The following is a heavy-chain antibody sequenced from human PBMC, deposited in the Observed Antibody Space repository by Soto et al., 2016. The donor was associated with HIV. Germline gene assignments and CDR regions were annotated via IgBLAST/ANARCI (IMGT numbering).Heavy chain of an antibody. CDR3: ARVRYYDSSGYYPDAFDI. D-gene: IGHD3-22*01. CDR1: GYTFTGYY. V-gene: IGHV1-2*02. J-gene: IGHJ3*02. Sequence: SCKASGYTFTGYYMHWVRQAPGQGLEWMGWINPNSGGTNYAQKFQGRVTMTRDTSISTACMELSRLRSDDTAVYYCARVRYYDSSGYYPDAFDIWGQGTMVTVSS. CDR2: INPNSGGT.